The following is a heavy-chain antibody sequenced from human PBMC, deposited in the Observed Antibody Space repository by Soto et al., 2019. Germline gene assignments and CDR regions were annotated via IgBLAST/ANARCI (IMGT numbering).Heavy chain of an antibody. J-gene: IGHJ6*02. Sequence: QVQLVQSGAEVKKPGSSVKVSCKASGGTFSSYAINWVRQAPGQGLEWMGGIIRIFGTPDYAQRFQGRVTIPADESTSTAYMELSSLRSEDTAVYYCARQGSNEYYCYGMDVWGQGTTVTVSS. D-gene: IGHD3-10*01. V-gene: IGHV1-69*12. CDR2: IIRIFGTP. CDR3: ARQGSNEYYCYGMDV. CDR1: GGTFSSYA.